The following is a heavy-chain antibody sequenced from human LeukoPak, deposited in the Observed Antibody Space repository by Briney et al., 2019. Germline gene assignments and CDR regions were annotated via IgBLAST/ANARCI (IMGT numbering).Heavy chain of an antibody. CDR3: ARVGVDYDSSYPHFDY. Sequence: GASVKVSCKVSGYTLTELSMHWVRQAPGKGLEWMGWINPNSGGTNYAQKFQGRVTMTRDTSISTAYMELSRLRSDDTAVYYCARVGVDYDSSYPHFDYWGQGTLVTVSS. CDR1: GYTLTELS. V-gene: IGHV1-2*02. J-gene: IGHJ4*02. CDR2: INPNSGGT. D-gene: IGHD3-22*01.